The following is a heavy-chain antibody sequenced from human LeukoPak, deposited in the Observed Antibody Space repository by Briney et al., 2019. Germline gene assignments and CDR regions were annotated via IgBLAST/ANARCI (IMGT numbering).Heavy chain of an antibody. CDR3: AKVGYSSSWYRSGYFDY. V-gene: IGHV3-23*01. CDR1: GFTFSSYA. D-gene: IGHD6-13*01. Sequence: PGGSLRLSCAASGFTFSSYAMSWVRQAPGKGLEWVSAISGSGGSTYHADSVKGRFTISRDNSKNTLYLQMNSLRAEDTAVYYCAKVGYSSSWYRSGYFDYWGQGTLVTVSS. J-gene: IGHJ4*02. CDR2: ISGSGGST.